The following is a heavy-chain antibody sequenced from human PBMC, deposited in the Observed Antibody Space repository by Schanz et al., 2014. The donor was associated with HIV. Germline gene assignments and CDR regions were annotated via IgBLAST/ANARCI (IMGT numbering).Heavy chain of an antibody. V-gene: IGHV3-33*01. J-gene: IGHJ6*02. CDR3: ARGSDIVATSKYYYGMDV. Sequence: QVQLVESGGGVVQPGRSLRLSCAASGFSFSSHGMHWVRQPPGKGLEWVSYIWYDGSKTYYVDSVKGRFTISRDNSKNTVYLQMNSLRVEDTAVYYCARGSDIVATSKYYYGMDVWGQGTTVTVSS. D-gene: IGHD5-12*01. CDR2: IWYDGSKT. CDR1: GFSFSSHG.